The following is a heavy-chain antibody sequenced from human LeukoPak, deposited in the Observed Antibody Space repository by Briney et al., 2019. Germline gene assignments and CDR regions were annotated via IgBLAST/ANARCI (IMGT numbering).Heavy chain of an antibody. CDR3: ARYCSSISHGAWYYYYYMDV. J-gene: IGHJ6*03. V-gene: IGHV3-11*04. CDR2: ISSSGSTI. CDR1: GFTFSDDY. D-gene: IGHD2-2*01. Sequence: PGGSLRLSCAASGFTFSDDYMSWIRQAPGKGLEWVSYISSSGSTIYYADSVKGRFTISRDNAKNSLYLQMNSLRAEDTAVYFCARYCSSISHGAWYYYYYMDVWGKGTTVTVSS.